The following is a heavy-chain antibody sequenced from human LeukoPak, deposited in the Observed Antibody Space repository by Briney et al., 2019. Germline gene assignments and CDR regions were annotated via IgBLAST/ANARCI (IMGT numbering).Heavy chain of an antibody. CDR1: GGSISSSCYY. D-gene: IGHD3-10*01. CDR2: IYYSGST. Sequence: SETLSLTCTVSGGSISSSCYYWGWIRQPPGKGLEWIGSIYYSGSTYYNPSLKSRVTISVDTSKNQFSLKLSSVTAADTAVYYCARVVLRMVRGAGGGMDVWGQGTTVTVSS. V-gene: IGHV4-39*07. CDR3: ARVVLRMVRGAGGGMDV. J-gene: IGHJ6*02.